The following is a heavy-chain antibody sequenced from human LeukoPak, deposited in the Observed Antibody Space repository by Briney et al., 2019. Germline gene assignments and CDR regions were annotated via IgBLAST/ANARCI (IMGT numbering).Heavy chain of an antibody. J-gene: IGHJ5*01. CDR2: IIHSGST. CDR3: ARAPDGSGSSGSSDP. Sequence: SETLSLTCAVYGGSFSGYYWSWIPHPPREGREWIGEIIHSGSTTYNPPPKSRVTISVDTSKRQFSLKLSWLTATDTAVYYWARAPDGSGSSGSSDPWGQGTLVTVSS. CDR1: GGSFSGYY. D-gene: IGHD3-10*01. V-gene: IGHV4-34*12.